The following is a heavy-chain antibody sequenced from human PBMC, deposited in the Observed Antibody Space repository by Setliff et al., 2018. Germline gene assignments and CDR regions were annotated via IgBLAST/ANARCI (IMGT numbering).Heavy chain of an antibody. V-gene: IGHV1-46*01. J-gene: IGHJ3*02. Sequence: GASVKVSCKASGYIFTSHYMHWVRQAPGLGLEWMGTINPSSGRTSYAQKFQGRVTMTRDTSTSTVYMDMSSLRSEDTAVYYCARDVFPYHYEGAFDIWGQGTMVTVSS. D-gene: IGHD3-22*01. CDR3: ARDVFPYHYEGAFDI. CDR1: GYIFTSHY. CDR2: INPSSGRT.